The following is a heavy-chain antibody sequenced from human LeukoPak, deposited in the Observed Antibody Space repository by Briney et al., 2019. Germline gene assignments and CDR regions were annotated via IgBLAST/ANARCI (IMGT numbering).Heavy chain of an antibody. CDR2: FDPEDGET. D-gene: IGHD3-9*01. CDR1: GYTLTELS. J-gene: IGHJ4*02. Sequence: ASVKVSCKVSGYTLTELSMHWVRQAPGKGLEWMGGFDPEDGETIYAQKFQGRVTMTEDTSTDTAYMELSSLRSEDTAVYYCATQRPDLTGYCPFDYWGQGTLVTFSS. V-gene: IGHV1-24*01. CDR3: ATQRPDLTGYCPFDY.